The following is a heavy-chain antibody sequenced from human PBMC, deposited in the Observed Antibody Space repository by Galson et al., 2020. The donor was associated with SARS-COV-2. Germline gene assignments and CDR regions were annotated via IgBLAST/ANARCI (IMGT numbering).Heavy chain of an antibody. Sequence: SGPTLVKPTHALTLTCTFSGFSLSTSGMCVSWIRQPPGKSLEWLSLIDLDDDKYYSTSLKTRLTISKDTSKNQVVLTMTNMDPVDTAKYYSARIYSGSSPGYYYYYGMDVWGKGTTVTVSS. CDR1: GFSLSTSGMC. CDR2: IDLDDDK. CDR3: ARIYSGSSPGYYYYYGMDV. D-gene: IGHD3-10*01. J-gene: IGHJ6*04. V-gene: IGHV2-70*01.